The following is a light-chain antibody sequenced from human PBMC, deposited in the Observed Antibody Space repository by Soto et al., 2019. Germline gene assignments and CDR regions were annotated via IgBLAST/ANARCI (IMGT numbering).Light chain of an antibody. V-gene: IGKV3-15*01. Sequence: EIVMTQSPATLSVSPGERATLSCRASQSVSSNLAWYQQKPGQVPRLLIYGASTRATGIPARFGGSGSGTEFTLTISSLQSEDFAVYYCQQYNNRPPWTFGQGPKVEIK. CDR1: QSVSSN. J-gene: IGKJ1*01. CDR3: QQYNNRPPWT. CDR2: GAS.